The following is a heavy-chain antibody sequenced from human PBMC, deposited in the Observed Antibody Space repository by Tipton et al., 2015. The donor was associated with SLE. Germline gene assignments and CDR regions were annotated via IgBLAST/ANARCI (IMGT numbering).Heavy chain of an antibody. D-gene: IGHD7-27*01. CDR3: ARDSPTGDHAFDV. Sequence: TLSLTCTVSGGSISSSSYYWGWIRQPPGKGLEWIGRIYYSGSTYYNPSLKSRVTMSVDTSKSQFSLKVTSVTAADTAVYYCARDSPTGDHAFDVWGPGTLVTVSS. V-gene: IGHV4-39*07. J-gene: IGHJ3*01. CDR1: GGSISSSSYY. CDR2: IYYSGST.